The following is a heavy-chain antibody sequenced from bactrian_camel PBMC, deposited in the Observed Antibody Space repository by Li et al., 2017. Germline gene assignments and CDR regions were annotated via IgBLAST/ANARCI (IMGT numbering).Heavy chain of an antibody. D-gene: IGHD1*01. J-gene: IGHJ6*01. V-gene: IGHV3S53*01. CDR1: AYDSMTC. CDR3: AVDYCPGGTNALQGLARMLRFGS. CDR2: TGRDTER. Sequence: HVQLVESGGGSVQAGGSLRLSCVASAYDSMTCLGWFRQAPGKEREGVAATGRDTERYYADFVKGRFTISQDNAKKTVYLQMNSLKPEDTAVYYCAVDYCPGGTNALQGLARMLRFGSMGPGTQVTVS.